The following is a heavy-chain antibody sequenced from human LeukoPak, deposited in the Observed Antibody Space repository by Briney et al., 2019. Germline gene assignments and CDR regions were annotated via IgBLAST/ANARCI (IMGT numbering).Heavy chain of an antibody. J-gene: IGHJ6*03. CDR2: ISFDESNK. Sequence: GGSLRLSCAASGFTFNSYGMHWVRQAPGKGLEWVAIISFDESNKYYADSVKGRFTISRDNSKNTLFLQMTSLRAEDTAVYYCAKHPGDFTGIVNYYYMDLWGKGTTVTVSS. CDR1: GFTFNSYG. V-gene: IGHV3-30*18. D-gene: IGHD1-26*01. CDR3: AKHPGDFTGIVNYYYMDL.